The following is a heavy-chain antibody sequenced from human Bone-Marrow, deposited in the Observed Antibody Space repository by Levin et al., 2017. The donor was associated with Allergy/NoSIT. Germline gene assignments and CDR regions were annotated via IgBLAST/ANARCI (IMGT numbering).Heavy chain of an antibody. CDR2: INPSGGTT. CDR1: GYTFTKYY. D-gene: IGHD3-9*01. Sequence: ASVKVSCEASGYTFTKYYIHWVRQAPGQGLEWMGIINPSGGTTSYAQSFQGRVTMTRDTSTSTVYLELSSLRSDDTAMYYCARRDYNLLTGYSLNFFDYWAQGTLVTVSS. CDR3: ARRDYNLLTGYSLNFFDY. V-gene: IGHV1-46*01. J-gene: IGHJ4*02.